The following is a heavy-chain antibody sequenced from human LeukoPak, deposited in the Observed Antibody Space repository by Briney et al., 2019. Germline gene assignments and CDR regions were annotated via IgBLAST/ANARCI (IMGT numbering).Heavy chain of an antibody. CDR1: GFTFSSYS. J-gene: IGHJ4*02. V-gene: IGHV3-21*01. D-gene: IGHD3-10*01. CDR2: ISSSSSYI. Sequence: GGSLRLSCAASGFTFSSYSRNWVRQAPGKGLEWVSSISSSSSYIYYADSVKGRFTISRDNAKNSLYLQMNSLRAEDTAVYYCVRITMVREVSGGFDYWGQGTLVTVSS. CDR3: VRITMVREVSGGFDY.